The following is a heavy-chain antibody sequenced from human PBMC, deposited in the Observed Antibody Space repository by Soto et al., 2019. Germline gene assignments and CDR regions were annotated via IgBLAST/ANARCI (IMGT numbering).Heavy chain of an antibody. Sequence: QVQLVQSGAEVKKPGSSVKVSCKASGGTFSSYAISWVRQAPGQGLEWMGGIIPIFGTANYAQKFQGRVTITADESTSTAYMELSSLRSEDTAVYYCARAAVLRFLECFPPSGVSHYGMDVWGQGTTVTVPS. V-gene: IGHV1-69*01. CDR3: ARAAVLRFLECFPPSGVSHYGMDV. CDR1: GGTFSSYA. J-gene: IGHJ6*02. D-gene: IGHD3-3*01. CDR2: IIPIFGTA.